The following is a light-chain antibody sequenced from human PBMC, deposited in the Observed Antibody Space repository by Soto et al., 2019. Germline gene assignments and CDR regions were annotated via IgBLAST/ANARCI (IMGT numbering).Light chain of an antibody. Sequence: QSVLTQPASVSGSPGQSITISCTGTSSDIGGYNFVPWYQQHPGKAAKLMIYDVANRPSGVSNRFSGSKSGNPASLTISGFQAEDEATYSGSSYTSINNTLLFGTGPKVTVL. CDR3: SSYTSINNTLL. J-gene: IGLJ1*01. V-gene: IGLV2-14*01. CDR1: SSDIGGYNF. CDR2: DVA.